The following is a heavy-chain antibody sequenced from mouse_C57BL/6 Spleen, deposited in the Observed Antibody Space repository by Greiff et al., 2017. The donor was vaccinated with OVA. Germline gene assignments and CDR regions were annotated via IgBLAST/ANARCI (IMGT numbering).Heavy chain of an antibody. CDR1: GYTFTDYN. CDR3: ARRDYGSSQRKNYFDY. J-gene: IGHJ2*01. D-gene: IGHD1-1*01. CDR2: INPNNGGT. V-gene: IGHV1-22*01. Sequence: VQLQQSGPELVKPGASVKMSCKASGYTFTDYNMHWVKQSHGKSLEWIGYINPNNGGTSYNQKFKGKATLTVNKSSSTAYMELRSLTSEDSAVYYCARRDYGSSQRKNYFDYWGQGTTLTVSS.